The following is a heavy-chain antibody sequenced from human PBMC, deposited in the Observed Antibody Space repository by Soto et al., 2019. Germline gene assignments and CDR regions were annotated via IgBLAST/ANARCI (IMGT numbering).Heavy chain of an antibody. Sequence: SETLSLTCAVYGVSFSGYYWSWIRQPPGKGLEWIGEINHSGSTNYNPSLKSRVTISVDTSKNQFSLKLSSVTAADTAVYYCARRGTLRFFDYWGQGTLVTVSS. J-gene: IGHJ4*02. CDR2: INHSGST. D-gene: IGHD3-3*01. CDR1: GVSFSGYY. CDR3: ARRGTLRFFDY. V-gene: IGHV4-34*01.